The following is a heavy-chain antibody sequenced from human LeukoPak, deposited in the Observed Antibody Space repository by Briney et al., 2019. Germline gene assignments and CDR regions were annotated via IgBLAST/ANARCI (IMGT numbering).Heavy chain of an antibody. D-gene: IGHD3-3*01. J-gene: IGHJ4*02. Sequence: ASVKVSCKASGGTFSSYAISWVRQAPGQGLEWMGGIIPIFGTANYAQKFQGRVTITADESTSTAYMELNSLRAEDTAVYYCAREGSDFWSGYTYYFDYWGQGTLVTVSS. CDR3: AREGSDFWSGYTYYFDY. V-gene: IGHV1-69*01. CDR2: IIPIFGTA. CDR1: GGTFSSYA.